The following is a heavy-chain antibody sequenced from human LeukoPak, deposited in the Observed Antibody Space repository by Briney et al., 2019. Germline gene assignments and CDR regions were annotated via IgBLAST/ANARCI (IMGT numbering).Heavy chain of an antibody. Sequence: PSETLSLTCTVSGGSIRSYYWSWIRQPPGKGLEWIGYIYYSGSSNYNPSLKSRVSISVDTSKNQFSLKLSSVTAADAAVYYCARTGSTVTMLYPFDHWGQGTLVTVSS. D-gene: IGHD4-17*01. V-gene: IGHV4-59*01. CDR2: IYYSGSS. CDR1: GGSIRSYY. J-gene: IGHJ4*02. CDR3: ARTGSTVTMLYPFDH.